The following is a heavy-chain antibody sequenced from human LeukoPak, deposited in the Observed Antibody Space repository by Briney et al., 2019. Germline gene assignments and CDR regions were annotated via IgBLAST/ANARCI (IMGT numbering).Heavy chain of an antibody. D-gene: IGHD1-14*01. CDR3: ATDQRYYNNRQNDY. CDR1: GDTLTGLS. V-gene: IGHV1-24*01. Sequence: GASVKVSCKVSGDTLTGLSMHWVRQAPGKGLEWMGGFDPEDGESIYAQKFQGRVTMTEDTSTDTAYMELSSLRSEDTAVYYCATDQRYYNNRQNDYWGQGTLVTVSS. J-gene: IGHJ4*02. CDR2: FDPEDGES.